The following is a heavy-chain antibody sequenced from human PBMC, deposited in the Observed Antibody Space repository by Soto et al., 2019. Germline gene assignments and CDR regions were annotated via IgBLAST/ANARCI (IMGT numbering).Heavy chain of an antibody. J-gene: IGHJ6*02. V-gene: IGHV1-18*01. CDR1: GYTFVNYG. Sequence: QVQLVQSGPEVKKPGASVKVSCKASGYTFVNYGIGWVRQAPGQGPAWVGWINTRNDNTNHERKLQGRVTMTKDTSTSTADMALRSQRSDDTAGYFCGRVVITTVIFYGGMDVWGPGTTVTVSS. D-gene: IGHD3-10*01. CDR2: INTRNDNT. CDR3: GRVVITTVIFYGGMDV.